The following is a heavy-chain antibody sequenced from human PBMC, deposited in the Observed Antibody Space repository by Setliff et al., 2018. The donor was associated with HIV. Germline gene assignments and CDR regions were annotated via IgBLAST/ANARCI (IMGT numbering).Heavy chain of an antibody. D-gene: IGHD2-2*01. CDR1: GGSISSNNYY. CDR2: IYHSGIV. V-gene: IGHV4-39*07. J-gene: IGHJ4*02. Sequence: LSLTCTVSGGSISSNNYYWGWIRQPPGKGLEWIGEIYHSGIVNYNPSLQSRVTISTDTSKNQFSLRLNSVTVADTAVYYCARVRLRVPPSIFDYWGMGSLVTVSS. CDR3: ARVRLRVPPSIFDY.